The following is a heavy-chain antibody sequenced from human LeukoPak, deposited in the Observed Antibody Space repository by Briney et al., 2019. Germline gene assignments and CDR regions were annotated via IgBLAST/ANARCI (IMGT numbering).Heavy chain of an antibody. Sequence: SETLSLTCGVSGYSISRGYYWAWIRQPPGKGLEWIGTIYHTGSTYYTPSLGSRVTISVDTSKNEFSLNLNSATAADTAVYCCARAGWIITSGIDYWGQGALVTVSS. J-gene: IGHJ4*02. V-gene: IGHV4-38-2*01. CDR3: ARAGWIITSGIDY. D-gene: IGHD3-10*01. CDR2: IYHTGST. CDR1: GYSISRGYY.